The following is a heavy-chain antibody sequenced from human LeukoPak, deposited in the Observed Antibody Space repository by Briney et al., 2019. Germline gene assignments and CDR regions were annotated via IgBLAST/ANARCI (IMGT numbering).Heavy chain of an antibody. CDR2: ISGSGGST. J-gene: IGHJ4*02. CDR3: ARSLEGPVDY. Sequence: WGTLRLSCAASGFTFSNYAMSWVRQAPGKGLEWVSTISGSGGSTYYADSVKGRFTISRDNSKNTLYLQMNSLRAEDTAVYYCARSLEGPVDYWGQGTLVTVSS. V-gene: IGHV3-23*01. D-gene: IGHD1-1*01. CDR1: GFTFSNYA.